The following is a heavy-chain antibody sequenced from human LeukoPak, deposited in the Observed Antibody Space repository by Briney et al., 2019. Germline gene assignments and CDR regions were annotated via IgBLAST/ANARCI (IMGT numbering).Heavy chain of an antibody. CDR1: GGSISSSNW. Sequence: PSETLSLTCAISGGSISSSNWWSWVRQPPGKGLEWIGEIYRSGSTNYNPSLKSRVTISVDKSKNQFSLKLSSVTAADTAVYYCARDRCSSTSCYVGVGWFDPWGQGTLVTVSS. CDR2: IYRSGST. V-gene: IGHV4-4*02. D-gene: IGHD2-2*01. CDR3: ARDRCSSTSCYVGVGWFDP. J-gene: IGHJ5*02.